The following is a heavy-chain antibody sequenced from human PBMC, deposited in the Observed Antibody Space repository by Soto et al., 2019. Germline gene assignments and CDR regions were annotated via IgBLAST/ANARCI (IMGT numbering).Heavy chain of an antibody. J-gene: IGHJ5*02. CDR3: ARGLRVLSYSTIFGVVITAAKWFDP. CDR2: INHSGST. D-gene: IGHD3-3*01. CDR1: GGSFSGYY. V-gene: IGHV4-34*01. Sequence: PSETLSLTCAVYGGSFSGYYWSWIRQPPGKGLEWIGEINHSGSTNYNLSLKSRVTISVDTSKNQFSLKLSSVTAADTAVYYCARGLRVLSYSTIFGVVITAAKWFDPWGQGTLVTVSS.